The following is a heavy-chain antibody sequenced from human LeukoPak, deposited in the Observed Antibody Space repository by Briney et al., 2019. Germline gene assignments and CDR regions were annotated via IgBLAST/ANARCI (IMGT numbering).Heavy chain of an antibody. Sequence: GGPLRLSCAPSGFPFSSYGMHWVRQAPGKGLEGVAVISYDGSNKYYADSVKGRFTISRDNSKNTLYLQMNSLRAEDTAVYYCAKSGRNGAKGPFDYWGQGTLVTVSS. D-gene: IGHD4-17*01. J-gene: IGHJ4*02. CDR2: ISYDGSNK. CDR3: AKSGRNGAKGPFDY. V-gene: IGHV3-30*18. CDR1: GFPFSSYG.